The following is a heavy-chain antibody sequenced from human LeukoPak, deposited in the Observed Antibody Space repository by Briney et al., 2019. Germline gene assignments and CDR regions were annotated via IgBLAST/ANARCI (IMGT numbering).Heavy chain of an antibody. CDR3: ATSGYSYGYLDY. J-gene: IGHJ4*02. Sequence: ASVKVSCKASGYTFTSYGISWVRQAPGQGLEWMGWISAYNGNTNYAQKLQGRVTMTEDTSTDTAYMELSSLRSEDTAVYYCATSGYSYGYLDYWGQGTLVTVSS. CDR2: ISAYNGNT. D-gene: IGHD5-18*01. CDR1: GYTFTSYG. V-gene: IGHV1-18*01.